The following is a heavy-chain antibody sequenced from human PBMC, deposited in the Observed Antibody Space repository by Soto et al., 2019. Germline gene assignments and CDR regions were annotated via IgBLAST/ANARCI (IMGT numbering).Heavy chain of an antibody. CDR2: INPNSGVT. V-gene: IGHV1-2*04. CDR3: ARESGGATATLDYYYFYMDV. D-gene: IGHD5-12*01. CDR1: GDTFTDYY. J-gene: IGHJ6*03. Sequence: QVQLVQSGAEVKKPGASVTVSCRSSGDTFTDYYMHCVRQAPGQGLEWMGWINPNSGVTKYAQKFQGWVTMTRDTSIRTVYMQLSRLRSDDTAVYYCARESGGATATLDYYYFYMDVWGTGTTVTVSS.